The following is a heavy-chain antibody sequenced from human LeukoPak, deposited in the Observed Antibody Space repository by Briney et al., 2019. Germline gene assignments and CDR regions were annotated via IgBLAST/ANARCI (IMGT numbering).Heavy chain of an antibody. J-gene: IGHJ4*02. V-gene: IGHV4-34*10. CDR2: VHLDGRT. Sequence: PSETLSLTCAVHGASFSTYYWSWLRQPPGKGLEWIGEVHLDGRTNYNPSLKSRLIMSVDLPENHISLKLTSVTAADTAVYYCAREGGFYRPLDYSGQGTLVTVSS. CDR3: AREGGFYRPLDY. CDR1: GASFSTYY. D-gene: IGHD3-3*01.